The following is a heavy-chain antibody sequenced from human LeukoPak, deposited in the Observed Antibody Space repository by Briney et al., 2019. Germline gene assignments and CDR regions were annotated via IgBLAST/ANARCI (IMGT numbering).Heavy chain of an antibody. D-gene: IGHD6-19*01. V-gene: IGHV1-8*03. Sequence: RASVKVSCKASGYTFTSYDINWVRQATGQGLEWMGWMNPNSGNTNYAQKFQGRVTITRNTSISTAYMELSSLRSEDTAVYYCARALGSGWDFDYWGQGTLVTVSS. J-gene: IGHJ4*02. CDR2: MNPNSGNT. CDR3: ARALGSGWDFDY. CDR1: GYTFTSYD.